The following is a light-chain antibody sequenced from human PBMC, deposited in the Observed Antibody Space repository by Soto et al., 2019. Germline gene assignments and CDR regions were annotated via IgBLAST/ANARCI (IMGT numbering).Light chain of an antibody. J-gene: IGKJ2*01. CDR3: QQYGSSPRT. V-gene: IGKV3-20*01. CDR1: QSVSSNF. Sequence: EIVLTQSPGTLSLSPGERATLSCRASQSVSSNFFAWYQQKPGQAPRLLIYGVSSRATGIPDRFSGSGSVTDFTLTISRLEPADFAIYYCQQYGSSPRTFGQGTKLAI. CDR2: GVS.